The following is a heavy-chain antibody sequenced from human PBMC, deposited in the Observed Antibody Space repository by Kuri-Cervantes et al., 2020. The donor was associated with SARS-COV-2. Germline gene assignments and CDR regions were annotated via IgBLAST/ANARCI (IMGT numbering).Heavy chain of an antibody. Sequence: ASVKVSCKASGGTFSSYAINWVRQAPGRGLEWMGWIRGYNKDMKYAQKFQGRVTMTTDTFMTTAYMELRSLRSDDTAVYFCARDPPDFWSGSYGSSRQDLDYWGQGALVTVSS. J-gene: IGHJ4*02. D-gene: IGHD3-3*01. V-gene: IGHV1-18*01. CDR2: IRGYNKDM. CDR1: GGTFSSYA. CDR3: ARDPPDFWSGSYGSSRQDLDY.